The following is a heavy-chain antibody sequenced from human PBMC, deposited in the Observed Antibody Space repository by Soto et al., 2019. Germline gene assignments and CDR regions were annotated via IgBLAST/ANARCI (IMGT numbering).Heavy chain of an antibody. D-gene: IGHD3-10*01. CDR2: INHSGST. J-gene: IGHJ5*02. Sequence: SETLSLTCAVYGGSFSGYYWSWIRQPPGKGLEWIGEINHSGSTNYNPSLKSRVTISVDTSKNQFSLKLSSVTAADTAVYYCARGLSIGGWFDPWGQGTLVTVSS. V-gene: IGHV4-34*01. CDR1: GGSFSGYY. CDR3: ARGLSIGGWFDP.